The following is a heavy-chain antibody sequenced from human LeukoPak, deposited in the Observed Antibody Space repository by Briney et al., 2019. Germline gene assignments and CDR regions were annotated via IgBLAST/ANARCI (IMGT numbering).Heavy chain of an antibody. D-gene: IGHD2-15*01. CDR2: IIPIFGTA. J-gene: IGHJ3*02. V-gene: IGHV1-69*05. CDR3: ARAVSGPVGAFDI. Sequence: SVKVSCKASGGTFSSYAISWVRQAPGQGLKWMGRIIPIFGTANYAQKFQGRVTITTDESTSTAYMELSSLRSEDTAVYYCARAVSGPVGAFDIWGQGTMVTVSS. CDR1: GGTFSSYA.